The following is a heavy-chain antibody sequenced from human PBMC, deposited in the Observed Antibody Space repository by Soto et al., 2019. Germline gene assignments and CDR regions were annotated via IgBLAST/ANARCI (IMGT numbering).Heavy chain of an antibody. D-gene: IGHD3-16*01. J-gene: IGHJ4*02. CDR3: AKDRRAGGNSAFYFDF. CDR2: ISATGGGT. CDR1: GFKSSNYA. Sequence: GGSLRLSCAASGFKSSNYAMSWVRQAPGKGLEWVSLISATGGGTYYADSVKGRFTISRDNSHNTLYLQVHSLTAEDTAVYYCAKDRRAGGNSAFYFDFWGQGAQVTVSS. V-gene: IGHV3-23*01.